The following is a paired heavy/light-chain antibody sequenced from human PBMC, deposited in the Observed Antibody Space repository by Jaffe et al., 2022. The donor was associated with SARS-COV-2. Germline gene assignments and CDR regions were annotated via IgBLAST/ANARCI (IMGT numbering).Light chain of an antibody. CDR1: SSDIGGYKY. Sequence: QSALTQPASVSGSPGQSITISCTGTSSDIGGYKYVSWYQQHPGKAPKLIIYEVSNRPSGVPDRFSGSKSGNTASLAISGLQAEDEADYYCSSYTTSSTLDVVFGGGTKLTVL. V-gene: IGLV2-14*01. J-gene: IGLJ2*01. CDR2: EVS. CDR3: SSYTTSSTLDVV.
Heavy chain of an antibody. D-gene: IGHD4-17*01. CDR1: GYRFTSYW. CDR2: IWPGDSNT. Sequence: EVQLVQSGAEVKKPGESLKISCKSFGYRFTSYWIGWVRQMPGKGLEWMGIIWPGDSNTKYSPSVQGQVTISADKSISTAYLQWSSLKASDTAMYYCARPTYGAADYWGQGTLVTVSS. V-gene: IGHV5-51*01. CDR3: ARPTYGAADY. J-gene: IGHJ4*02.